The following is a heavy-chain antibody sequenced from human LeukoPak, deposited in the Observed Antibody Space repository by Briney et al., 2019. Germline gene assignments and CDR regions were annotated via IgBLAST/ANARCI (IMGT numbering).Heavy chain of an antibody. V-gene: IGHV3-23*01. CDR3: AKDLSYDFWSGYSLDY. J-gene: IGHJ4*02. CDR1: GFTFNSYA. Sequence: GGSLRLSCAASGFTFNSYAMSWVRQAPGKGLERVSAIGSSGGSTYYADSVKGRFTISRDNSKNTLYLQMNSLRAEDTAVYYCAKDLSYDFWSGYSLDYWGQGALVTVSS. D-gene: IGHD3-3*01. CDR2: IGSSGGST.